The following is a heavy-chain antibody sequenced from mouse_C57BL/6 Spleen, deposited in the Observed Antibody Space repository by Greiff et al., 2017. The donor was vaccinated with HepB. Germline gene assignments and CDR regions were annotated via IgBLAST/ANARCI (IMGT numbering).Heavy chain of an antibody. J-gene: IGHJ4*01. D-gene: IGHD1-1*01. Sequence: QVQLQQPGAELVRPGSSVKLSCKASGYTFTSYWMYWVKQRPIQGLEWIGNIDPSDSETHYNQKFKDKATLTVDKSSSTAYMQLSSLTSEDSAVYYCARYGSSDYAIDYWGQGTSVTVSS. CDR3: ARYGSSDYAIDY. CDR1: GYTFTSYW. CDR2: IDPSDSET. V-gene: IGHV1-52*01.